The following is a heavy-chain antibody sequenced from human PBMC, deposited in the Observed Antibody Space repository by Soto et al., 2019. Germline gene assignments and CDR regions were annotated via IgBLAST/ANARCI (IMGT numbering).Heavy chain of an antibody. J-gene: IGHJ5*02. Sequence: GASVKVSCKVSGYTLTELSMHWVRQAPGXGLEWMGGFDPEDGETIYAQKFQGRVTMTEDTSTDTAYMELSSPRSEDTAVYYCATAILPHCGVGSCYSGGNWYDPRGQGT. CDR1: GYTLTELS. V-gene: IGHV1-24*01. CDR3: ATAILPHCGVGSCYSGGNWYDP. CDR2: FDPEDGET. D-gene: IGHD2-15*01.